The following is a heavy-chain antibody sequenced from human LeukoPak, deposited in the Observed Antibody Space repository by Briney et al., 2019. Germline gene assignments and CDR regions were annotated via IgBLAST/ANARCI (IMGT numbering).Heavy chain of an antibody. V-gene: IGHV4-4*07. CDR2: IYTSGST. CDR3: ARDRGYSSSWYYYYMDV. CDR1: GGSLSSYY. D-gene: IGHD6-13*01. Sequence: KPSETPSLTCTVSGGSLSSYYWSWIRQPAGKGLEWIGRIYTSGSTNYNPSLKSRVTMSVDTSKNQFSLKVSPVTAADTAVYYCARDRGYSSSWYYYYMDVWGKGTTVTVSS. J-gene: IGHJ6*03.